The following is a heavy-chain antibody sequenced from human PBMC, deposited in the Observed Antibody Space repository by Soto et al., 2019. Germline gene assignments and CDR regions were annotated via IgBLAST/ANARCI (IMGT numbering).Heavy chain of an antibody. CDR3: ARGLGYCSSTSCYEGLFDY. V-gene: IGHV3-66*01. J-gene: IGHJ4*02. CDR2: IYSGGST. CDR1: GFTVSSNY. Sequence: EVQLVESGGGLVQPGGSLRLSCAASGFTVSSNYMSWVRQAPGKGLEWVSVIYSGGSTYYADSVKGRFTISRDNSKNTQYLQMNSLRAEDTAVYYCARGLGYCSSTSCYEGLFDYWGQGTLVTVSS. D-gene: IGHD2-2*01.